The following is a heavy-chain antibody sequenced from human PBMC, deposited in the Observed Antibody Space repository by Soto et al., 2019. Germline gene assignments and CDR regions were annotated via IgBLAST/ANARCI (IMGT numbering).Heavy chain of an antibody. V-gene: IGHV1-69*06. D-gene: IGHD6-13*01. Sequence: GASVKVSCKVSGGTFSSYAISWVRQAPGQGLEWMGGIIPIFGTANYAQKFQGRVTITADKSTSTAYMELSSLRSEDTAVYYCAREFGDIIAAAGPDYYYYGMDVWGQGTTVTVSS. CDR2: IIPIFGTA. CDR1: GGTFSSYA. J-gene: IGHJ6*02. CDR3: AREFGDIIAAAGPDYYYYGMDV.